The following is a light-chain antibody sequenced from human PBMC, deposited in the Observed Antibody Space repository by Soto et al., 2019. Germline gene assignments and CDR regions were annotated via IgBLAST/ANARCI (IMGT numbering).Light chain of an antibody. V-gene: IGKV1-33*01. CDR3: QQYDNLPLT. CDR1: QDISNY. J-gene: IGKJ4*01. CDR2: DAS. Sequence: DIQMTPSPSSLSASVGDRVTITCQASQDISNYLNWYQQKPGKAPKLLIYDASNLETGVPSRFSGSGSGTDFTFTISSLQPEDIETYYCQQYDNLPLTFGGGTKVEIK.